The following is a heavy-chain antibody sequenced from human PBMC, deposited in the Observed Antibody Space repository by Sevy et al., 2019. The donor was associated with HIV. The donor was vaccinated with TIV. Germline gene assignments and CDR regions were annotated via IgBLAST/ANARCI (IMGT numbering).Heavy chain of an antibody. V-gene: IGHV3-74*01. J-gene: IGHJ4*02. CDR2: VNSDGSST. Sequence: GGSLRLSCAASGFTFSSYWMHWVRQAPGKGAVWVSGVNSDGSSTNYADSVKGRFTMSRDTAKNTLYLQMNSLRAEDTADYFCVAANTWQDYWGQGTLVTVSS. D-gene: IGHD2-15*01. CDR1: GFTFSSYW. CDR3: VAANTWQDY.